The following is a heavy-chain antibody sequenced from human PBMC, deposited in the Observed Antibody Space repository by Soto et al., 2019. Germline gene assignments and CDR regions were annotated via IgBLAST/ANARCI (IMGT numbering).Heavy chain of an antibody. V-gene: IGHV4-39*01. CDR3: ARRGSYYDSGDAFDI. Sequence: SETLSLTCTVSGGSISSSSYYWGWIRQPPGKGLEWIGSIYYSGSTYYNPSLKSRVTISVDTSKNQFSLKLSSVTAADTAVYYCARRGSYYDSGDAFDIWGQGTMVTVSS. D-gene: IGHD3-22*01. CDR1: GGSISSSSYY. CDR2: IYYSGST. J-gene: IGHJ3*02.